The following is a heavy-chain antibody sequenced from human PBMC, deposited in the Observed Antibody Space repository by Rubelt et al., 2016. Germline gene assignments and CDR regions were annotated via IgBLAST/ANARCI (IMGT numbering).Heavy chain of an antibody. V-gene: IGHV1-46*01. Sequence: GQGLEWMGIINPSGGSTSYAQKFQGRVTMTRDTSTSTVYMELSSLRSEDTAVYYCARVAEYYDFWSGYPNDAFDIWGQGTMVTVSS. CDR2: INPSGGST. D-gene: IGHD3-3*01. CDR3: ARVAEYYDFWSGYPNDAFDI. J-gene: IGHJ3*02.